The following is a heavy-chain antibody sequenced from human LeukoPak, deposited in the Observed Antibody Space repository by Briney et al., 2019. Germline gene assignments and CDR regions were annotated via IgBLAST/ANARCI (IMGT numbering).Heavy chain of an antibody. D-gene: IGHD2-2*01. Sequence: PGGSLRLSCAASGFTVSSNYMSWVRQAPGKGLEWVSVIYSGGSTYYADSVKGQFTISRDNSKNTLYLQMNSLGAEDTAVYYCARLPRYCSSTSCFSVDYWGLGTLVTVSS. J-gene: IGHJ4*02. CDR1: GFTVSSNY. CDR3: ARLPRYCSSTSCFSVDY. V-gene: IGHV3-66*02. CDR2: IYSGGST.